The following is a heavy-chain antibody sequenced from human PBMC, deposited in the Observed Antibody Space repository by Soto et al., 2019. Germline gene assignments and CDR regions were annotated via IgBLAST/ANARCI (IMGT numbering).Heavy chain of an antibody. D-gene: IGHD6-6*01. Sequence: ASVKVSCKASGYTFTGYYMHWVRQAPGQGLEWMGWINPNSGGTNYAQKFQGWVTMTRDTSISTAYMERSRLRSDDTAVYYCARAEPAIAARPAGEGEEDYYYGMDVWGQGTTVTVSS. J-gene: IGHJ6*02. V-gene: IGHV1-2*04. CDR2: INPNSGGT. CDR1: GYTFTGYY. CDR3: ARAEPAIAARPAGEGEEDYYYGMDV.